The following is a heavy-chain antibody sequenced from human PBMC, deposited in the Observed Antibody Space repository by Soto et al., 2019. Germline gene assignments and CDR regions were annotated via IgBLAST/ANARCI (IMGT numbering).Heavy chain of an antibody. CDR3: AKKFWSGYYTDFDY. CDR2: ISGSGGST. CDR1: GFPFSSYA. D-gene: IGHD3-3*01. V-gene: IGHV3-23*01. J-gene: IGHJ4*02. Sequence: GGSLRLSCAASGFPFSSYAMSWVRQAPGKGLEWVSAISGSGGSTYYADSVKGRFTISRDNSKNTLYLQMNSLRAEDTAVYYCAKKFWSGYYTDFDYWGQGTLVTVSS.